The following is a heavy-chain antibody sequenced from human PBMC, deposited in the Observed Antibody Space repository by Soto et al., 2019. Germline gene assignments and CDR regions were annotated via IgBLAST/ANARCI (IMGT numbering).Heavy chain of an antibody. D-gene: IGHD6-13*01. V-gene: IGHV4-34*01. J-gene: IGHJ4*02. Sequence: QVQLQQWGAGLLRPAETLSLTCAVYGGSFSGYYWTWIRQPPGKGLEWIGEINQSGFTSYNPSLDSRVIMSVDTSKNQFSLRLSSVTAADTAVYYCARFPFDRSSWTNPRYFDYWGQGTLVTVSS. CDR2: INQSGFT. CDR1: GGSFSGYY. CDR3: ARFPFDRSSWTNPRYFDY.